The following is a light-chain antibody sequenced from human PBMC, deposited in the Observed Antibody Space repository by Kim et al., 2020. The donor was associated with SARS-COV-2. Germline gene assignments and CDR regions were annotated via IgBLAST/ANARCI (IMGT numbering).Light chain of an antibody. CDR2: QDN. J-gene: IGLJ2*01. CDR1: KLGVRY. V-gene: IGLV3-1*01. CDR3: QVGASKV. Sequence: SYELTQPPSVSVSPGQTASITCSGDKLGVRYVCWYQQKPGQSPVLVICQDNKRPSGIPERFSGSNSGNTATLTISGTQAIDEADYWCQVGASKVFGGGT.